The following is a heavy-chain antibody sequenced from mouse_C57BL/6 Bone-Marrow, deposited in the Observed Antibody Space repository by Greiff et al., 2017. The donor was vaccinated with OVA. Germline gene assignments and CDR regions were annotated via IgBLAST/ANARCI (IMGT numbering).Heavy chain of an antibody. D-gene: IGHD2-3*01. CDR2: IDPSDSYT. Sequence: VQLQQPGAELVKPGASVKLSCKASGYTFTSYWMQWVKQRPGQGLEWIGEIDPSDSYTNYNQKFKGKATLTVDTSSSTAYMQLSSLTSEDSAVYYCARSPYDNYWYFDVWGTGTTVTVSS. CDR3: ARSPYDNYWYFDV. J-gene: IGHJ1*03. V-gene: IGHV1-50*01. CDR1: GYTFTSYW.